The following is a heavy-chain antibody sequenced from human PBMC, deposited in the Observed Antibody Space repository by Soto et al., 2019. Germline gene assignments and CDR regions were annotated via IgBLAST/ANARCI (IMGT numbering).Heavy chain of an antibody. CDR2: INSDGSST. Sequence: GGSLRLSCAASGFTFSSYWMHWVRQAPGKGLVWVSRINSDGSSTSYADSVKGRFTISRDNAKNTLYLQMNSLRAEDTAVYYCARGIVVVPAASVDYYYYYGMDVWGQGTTVTVSS. CDR3: ARGIVVVPAASVDYYYYYGMDV. CDR1: GFTFSSYW. D-gene: IGHD2-2*01. J-gene: IGHJ6*02. V-gene: IGHV3-74*01.